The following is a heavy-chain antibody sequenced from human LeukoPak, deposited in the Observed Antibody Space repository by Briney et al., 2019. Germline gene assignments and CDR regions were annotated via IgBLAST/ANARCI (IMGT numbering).Heavy chain of an antibody. V-gene: IGHV3-73*01. J-gene: IGHJ6*02. CDR1: GFTFSGST. D-gene: IGHD5-24*01. CDR3: TRGGHNNYYDGMDV. Sequence: QTGGSLRLSCAASGFTFSGSTMHWVRQASGKGLEWVGRIRSKANSYATAYAASVKGRFTISRDDSKNTAFLQMNSLKAEDTAVYYCTRGGHNNYYDGMDVWGQGTMVIVSS. CDR2: IRSKANSYAT.